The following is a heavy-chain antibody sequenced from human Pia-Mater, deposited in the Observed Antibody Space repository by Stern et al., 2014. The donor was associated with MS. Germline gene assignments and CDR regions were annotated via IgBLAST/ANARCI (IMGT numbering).Heavy chain of an antibody. CDR3: SRDADGYSLVFGY. Sequence: QVQLQESGPGLVKPSQTLSLTCAVTGGSISSAEYYWSWIRQSPGKGLEWIGYIHYSGTTYYNPSLKSRVIISVDTSKNQFSLKLRSVTAADTAVYYCSRDADGYSLVFGYWGRGTLVTVSS. CDR1: GGSISSAEYY. V-gene: IGHV4-30-4*01. D-gene: IGHD5-24*01. J-gene: IGHJ4*02. CDR2: IHYSGTT.